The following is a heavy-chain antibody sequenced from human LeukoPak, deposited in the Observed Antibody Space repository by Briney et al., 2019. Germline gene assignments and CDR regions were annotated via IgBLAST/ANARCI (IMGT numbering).Heavy chain of an antibody. J-gene: IGHJ6*02. Sequence: SETLSLTCAVYGGSFSVYYWSWIRQPPGKGLEWIGEINHSGSTNYNPSLKSRVTISVDTSKNQFSLKLSSVTAADTAVYYCARLIYYYYGMDVWGQGTTVTVSS. V-gene: IGHV4-34*01. CDR1: GGSFSVYY. CDR2: INHSGST. CDR3: ARLIYYYYGMDV.